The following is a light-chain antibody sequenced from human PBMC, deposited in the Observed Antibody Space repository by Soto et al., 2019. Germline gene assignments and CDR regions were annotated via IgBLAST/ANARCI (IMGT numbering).Light chain of an antibody. V-gene: IGLV2-14*03. Sequence: SALTQPASVSWSPGQSITISCTGTSSDVGGFNSVSWYQLRPGTAPKLILYDVVDRPSGVSYRFSGSKSGNTASLTISGLQAADDADYFCSSYTSTMTNVFGSGTKVTVL. CDR2: DVV. CDR3: SSYTSTMTNV. CDR1: SSDVGGFNS. J-gene: IGLJ1*01.